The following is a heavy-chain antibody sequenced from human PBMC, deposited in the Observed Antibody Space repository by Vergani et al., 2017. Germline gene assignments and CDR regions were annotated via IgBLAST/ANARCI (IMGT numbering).Heavy chain of an antibody. D-gene: IGHD3-9*01. CDR1: GFTFSNAW. J-gene: IGHJ6*02. V-gene: IGHV3-15*01. CDR2: IKSKTDCGTT. CDR3: TTGTYDILWVYYYYGMDV. Sequence: EVQLVESGGGLVKPGGSLRLSCAASGFTFSNAWMSWVRQAPGKGLEWVGRIKSKTDCGTTDYAAPVKGRFTISRDDSKNTLYLQMNSLKTEDTAVYYCTTGTYDILWVYYYYGMDVWGQGTTVTVSS.